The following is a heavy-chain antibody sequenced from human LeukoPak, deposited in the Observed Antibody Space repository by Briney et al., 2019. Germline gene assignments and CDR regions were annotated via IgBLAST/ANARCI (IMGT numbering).Heavy chain of an antibody. CDR2: IYQSGST. D-gene: IGHD2-15*01. V-gene: IGHV4-30-2*01. Sequence: SETLSLTCTVSGGSISSGNYYWGWIRQPPGKGLEWIGYIYQSGSTYYNPSLKSRVTISVDRPKNQFSLNLNSMTAADTAVYYCAKRYPNAGCFDYWGQGTLVTASS. J-gene: IGHJ4*02. CDR1: GGSISSGNYY. CDR3: AKRYPNAGCFDY.